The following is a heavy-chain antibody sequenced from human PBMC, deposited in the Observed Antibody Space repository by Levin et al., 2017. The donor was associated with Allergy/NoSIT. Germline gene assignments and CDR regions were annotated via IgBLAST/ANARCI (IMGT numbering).Heavy chain of an antibody. CDR3: AKDGSHDDILLRVHAPYYYGMDV. Sequence: GGSLRLSCAASGFTFSSYGMHWVRQAPGKGLEWVAVLSNDGSNKNYAESMKGRFTISRDNSKNTLFLQMHSLVAEDTAVYYCAKDGSHDDILLRVHAPYYYGMDVWGQGTTVSVSS. CDR2: LSNDGSNK. J-gene: IGHJ6*02. D-gene: IGHD3-9*01. V-gene: IGHV3-30*18. CDR1: GFTFSSYG.